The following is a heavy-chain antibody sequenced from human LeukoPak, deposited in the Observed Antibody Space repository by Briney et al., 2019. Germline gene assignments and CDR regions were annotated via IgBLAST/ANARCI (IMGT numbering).Heavy chain of an antibody. CDR2: IRYDGSNK. CDR1: GFTFSSYG. J-gene: IGHJ1*01. V-gene: IGHV3-30*02. D-gene: IGHD3-22*01. Sequence: PGGSLRLSCAASGFTFSSYGMHWVRQAPGKGLEWVAFIRYDGSNKYYADSVKGRFTISRDNSKNTLYLQMNSLRAEDTAVYYCARASYDSSDYEYFQHWGQGTLVTVSS. CDR3: ARASYDSSDYEYFQH.